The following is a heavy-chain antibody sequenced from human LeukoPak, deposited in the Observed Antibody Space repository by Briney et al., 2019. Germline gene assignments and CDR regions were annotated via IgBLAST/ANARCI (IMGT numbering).Heavy chain of an antibody. CDR2: ISSSSSTI. CDR3: AREQRRLVVPRYYGMDV. Sequence: PGGSLRLSCAASGFTSSSYSMNRVRQAPGKGLEWVSYISSSSSTIYYADSVKGRFTISRDNAKNSLYLQMNSLRDEDTAVYYCAREQRRLVVPRYYGMDVWGQGTTVTVSS. J-gene: IGHJ6*02. D-gene: IGHD2-2*01. CDR1: GFTSSSYS. V-gene: IGHV3-48*02.